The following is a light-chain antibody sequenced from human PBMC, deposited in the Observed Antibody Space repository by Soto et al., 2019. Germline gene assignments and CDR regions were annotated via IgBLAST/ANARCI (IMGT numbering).Light chain of an antibody. CDR2: DAS. J-gene: IGKJ1*01. Sequence: DIQMTQSPSTLSASVGDRVAITCRASQSISRWLAWYQQKPGKAPKILIYDASSLQGGVPSRFSGSGSGKEFTLTISSLQPDDFANYYWGEYYTYSKGPFGQGTKVESK. V-gene: IGKV1-5*01. CDR3: GEYYTYSKGP. CDR1: QSISRW.